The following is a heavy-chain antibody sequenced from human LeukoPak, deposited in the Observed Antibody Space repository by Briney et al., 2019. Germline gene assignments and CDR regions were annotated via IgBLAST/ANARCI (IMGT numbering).Heavy chain of an antibody. CDR3: ARAVISFGAAVAKGFDC. D-gene: IGHD3-16*01. V-gene: IGHV4-59*01. Sequence: SETLSLTCSVSGGSFSTYYWSWIRQPPGKGLEWIGYIYYSGSTDYNPSLKSRVTMSLDTSKNQFSLKLSSVTAADTAVYHCARAVISFGAAVAKGFDCWGQGTLVTVSS. CDR1: GGSFSTYY. J-gene: IGHJ4*02. CDR2: IYYSGST.